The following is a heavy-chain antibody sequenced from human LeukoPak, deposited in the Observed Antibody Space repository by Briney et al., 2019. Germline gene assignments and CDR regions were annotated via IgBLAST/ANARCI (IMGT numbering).Heavy chain of an antibody. CDR3: ARATASGSGRAYDH. Sequence: SETLSLTCAVYGESMIGHYWTWIRQPPGKRLEWIGEIHHSGGTNSNPSLKNRLTMSIDMSKNQFFLKLKSVTAADTAVYYCARATASGSGRAYDHWAQGNLVPVSS. CDR1: GESMIGHY. J-gene: IGHJ4*02. CDR2: IHHSGGT. V-gene: IGHV4-34*10. D-gene: IGHD3-10*01.